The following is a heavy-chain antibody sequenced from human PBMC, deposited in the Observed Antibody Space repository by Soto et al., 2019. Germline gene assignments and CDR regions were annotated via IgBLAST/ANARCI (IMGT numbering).Heavy chain of an antibody. D-gene: IGHD3-10*01. CDR1: GFTFSSDS. J-gene: IGHJ2*01. CDR3: ARDAVTMVRGVIVNWYFDL. Sequence: EVQLVESRGALVQPGGSLRLSCAASGFTFSSDSMNWVRQAPGKGLEWLSYISSASSTIYYADSVKGRFTISRENGKNSLYLQMDSLRDEDTAVYYCARDAVTMVRGVIVNWYFDLWGRGTLVTVSS. CDR2: ISSASSTI. V-gene: IGHV3-48*02.